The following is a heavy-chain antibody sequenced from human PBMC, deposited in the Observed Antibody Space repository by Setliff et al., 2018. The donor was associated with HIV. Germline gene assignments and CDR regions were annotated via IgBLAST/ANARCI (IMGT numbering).Heavy chain of an antibody. V-gene: IGHV4-39*07. Sequence: SETLSLTCSVSGDSISSGSYFWGWIRQTPGKGLEWIGNIYYTGFAYYNPSLKSRVTISMDTSKNQFSLKLTSVTAADTGTYYCARDSEPMSGTWYDYWGQGTLVTVSS. D-gene: IGHD1-1*01. CDR1: GDSISSGSYF. J-gene: IGHJ4*02. CDR2: IYYTGFA. CDR3: ARDSEPMSGTWYDY.